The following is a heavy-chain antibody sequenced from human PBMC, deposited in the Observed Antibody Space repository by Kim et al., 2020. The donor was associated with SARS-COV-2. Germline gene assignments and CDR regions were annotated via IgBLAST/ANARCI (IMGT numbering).Heavy chain of an antibody. CDR2: ISWNSGSI. Sequence: GGSLRLSCAASGFTFDDYAMHWVRQAPGKGLEWVSGISWNSGSIGYADSVKGRFTISRDNAKNSLYLQMNSLRAEDTALYYCAKDRLSGSYEYYFDYWGQGTLVTVSS. CDR1: GFTFDDYA. J-gene: IGHJ4*02. CDR3: AKDRLSGSYEYYFDY. V-gene: IGHV3-9*01. D-gene: IGHD1-26*01.